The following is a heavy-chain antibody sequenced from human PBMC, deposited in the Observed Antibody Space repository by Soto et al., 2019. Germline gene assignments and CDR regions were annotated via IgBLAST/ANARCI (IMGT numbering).Heavy chain of an antibody. CDR1: SGSISSYN. CDR3: ARENYYALDY. J-gene: IGHJ4*02. D-gene: IGHD3-10*01. V-gene: IGHV4-59*01. CDR2: INYSGST. Sequence: PSETLSLTCTVSSGSISSYNRNWVRQPPGKGLEWIGFINYSGSTHYNPSLKSRVTISLDTSKNQFSLKLNSVTAADTAVYYCARENYYALDYWGPGTLVTVSS.